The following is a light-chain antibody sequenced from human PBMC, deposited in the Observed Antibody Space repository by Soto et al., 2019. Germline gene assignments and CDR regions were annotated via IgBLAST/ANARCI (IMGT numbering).Light chain of an antibody. CDR2: GAS. V-gene: IGKV3-20*01. CDR1: QSVNSNY. J-gene: IGKJ1*01. CDR3: QQYDSTPPT. Sequence: EIVLTQSPGTLSLSPGDRATLSCRASQSVNSNYLAWYQRKPGQAPRLLIYGASNRATDIPYRFSASGSGTAFTLTITRLEAEDFAVYYCQQYDSTPPTFGHGTKVDVK.